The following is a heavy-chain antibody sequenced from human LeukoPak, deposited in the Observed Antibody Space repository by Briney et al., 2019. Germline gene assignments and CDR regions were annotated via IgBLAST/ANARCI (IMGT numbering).Heavy chain of an antibody. D-gene: IGHD6-19*01. J-gene: IGHJ4*02. CDR1: GFTFSSHW. V-gene: IGHV3-7*03. CDR2: IKQDGSEN. CDR3: ARDYPKQWLSSDY. Sequence: AGTLRLSCAASGFTFSSHWMSWVRQAPGKGLEWVANIKQDGSENYYVGSVKGRFTISRDNAKNSLYLQMNSLRAEDTAVYYCARDYPKQWLSSDYWGQGTLVTVSS.